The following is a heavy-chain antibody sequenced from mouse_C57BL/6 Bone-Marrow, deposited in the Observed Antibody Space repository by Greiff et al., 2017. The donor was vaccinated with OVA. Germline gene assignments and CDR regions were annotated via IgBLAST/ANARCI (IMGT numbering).Heavy chain of an antibody. CDR2: ISDGGSYT. D-gene: IGHD3-2*02. CDR3: ARDRQLRFAY. Sequence: EVKLVESGGGLVKPGGSLKLSCAASGFTFSSYAMSWVRQIPEKRLEWVATISDGGSYTYYPDNVKGRFTISRDNAKNNLYLQMSHLKSEDTAMYYGARDRQLRFAYWGQGTLVTVSA. V-gene: IGHV5-4*01. J-gene: IGHJ3*01. CDR1: GFTFSSYA.